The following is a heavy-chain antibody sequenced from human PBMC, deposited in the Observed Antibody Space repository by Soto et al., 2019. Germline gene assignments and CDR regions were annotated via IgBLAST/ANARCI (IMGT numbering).Heavy chain of an antibody. CDR2: IIPIFGTA. CDR1: GGTFSSYA. CDR3: ARDPFDCSCTSCCELDSNYYYYGMDV. V-gene: IGHV1-69*13. J-gene: IGHJ6*02. Sequence: SVKVSCKASGGTFSSYAISWVRQAPGQGLEWMGGIIPIFGTANYAQKFQGRVTITADESTSTAYMELSSLRSEDTAVYYCARDPFDCSCTSCCELDSNYYYYGMDVWGQGTTVTVSS. D-gene: IGHD2-2*01.